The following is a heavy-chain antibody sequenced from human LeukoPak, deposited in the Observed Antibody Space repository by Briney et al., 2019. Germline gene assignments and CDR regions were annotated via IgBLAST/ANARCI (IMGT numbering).Heavy chain of an antibody. V-gene: IGHV4-59*01. CDR2: IYYSGST. CDR3: ARVLRFLEGYYYMDV. CDR1: GGSISSYY. D-gene: IGHD3-3*01. J-gene: IGHJ6*03. Sequence: SETLSLTCTVSGGSISSYYWSWIRQPPGKGLEWIGYIYYSGSTNYNPSLKSRVTISVDTSKNQFSLKLSSVTAADTAVYYCARVLRFLEGYYYMDVWGKGTTVTVSS.